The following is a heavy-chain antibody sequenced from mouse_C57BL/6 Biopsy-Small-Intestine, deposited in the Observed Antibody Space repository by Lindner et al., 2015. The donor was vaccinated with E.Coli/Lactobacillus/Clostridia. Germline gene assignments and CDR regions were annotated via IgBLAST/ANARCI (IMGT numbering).Heavy chain of an antibody. CDR3: ARGSNGDYSMDY. CDR2: FHPYSDDT. J-gene: IGHJ4*01. V-gene: IGHV1-47*01. CDR1: GYTFTTYP. D-gene: IGHD2-5*01. Sequence: VQLQESGAELVKPGASVKMSCKASGYTFTTYPIEWMKQNHGKSLEWIGNFHPYSDDTKYSEKFKGKATLTVEKSSSTVYLELSRLTSDDSAVYFCARGSNGDYSMDYWGQGTSVTVSS.